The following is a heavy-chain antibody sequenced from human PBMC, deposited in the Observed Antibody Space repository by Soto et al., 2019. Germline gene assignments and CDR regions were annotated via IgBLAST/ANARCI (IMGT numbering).Heavy chain of an antibody. CDR3: ARSNGDYGDD. J-gene: IGHJ4*02. CDR1: GDSISSYY. Sequence: SETLSLTCTVSGDSISSYYWSWFRQPPGKGLEWIGYIYYSGSTNYNPSLKSRVTISVDTSKNQFSLKLSSVTAADTAVYYCARSNGDYGDDWSQGTRVTVSS. D-gene: IGHD4-17*01. CDR2: IYYSGST. V-gene: IGHV4-59*01.